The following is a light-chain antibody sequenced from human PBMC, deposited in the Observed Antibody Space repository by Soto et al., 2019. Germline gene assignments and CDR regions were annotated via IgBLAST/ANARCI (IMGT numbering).Light chain of an antibody. V-gene: IGKV3-20*01. Sequence: EIVLTQSPGTLSLSPGERATLSCRASQSVSSSYLAWYQQKPGQAPRLLIYGASSRATGIPDRFSASGSGTDFTSTISSLEPEDFAVYYCQQDGSSPLTFGGGTKVEIK. CDR1: QSVSSSY. J-gene: IGKJ4*01. CDR2: GAS. CDR3: QQDGSSPLT.